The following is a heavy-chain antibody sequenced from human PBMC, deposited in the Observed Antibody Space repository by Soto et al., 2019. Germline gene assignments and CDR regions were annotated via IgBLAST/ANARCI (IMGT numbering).Heavy chain of an antibody. CDR3: ARAGRREWEQYYYYYGMDV. D-gene: IGHD1-26*01. V-gene: IGHV4-59*01. CDR2: IYYSGST. CDR1: GGSISSYY. Sequence: SETLSLTCTVSGGSISSYYWSWIRQPPGKGLEWIGYIYYSGSTNYNPSLKSRVTISVDTSKNQFSLKLSSVTAADTAVYYCARAGRREWEQYYYYYGMDVWCRGTTVTVSS. J-gene: IGHJ6*02.